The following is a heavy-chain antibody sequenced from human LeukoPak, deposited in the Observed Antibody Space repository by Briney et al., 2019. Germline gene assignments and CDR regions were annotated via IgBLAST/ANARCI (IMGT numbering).Heavy chain of an antibody. V-gene: IGHV1-46*01. J-gene: IGHJ5*02. CDR2: INPSGDNT. D-gene: IGHD3-3*01. CDR3: ARGPHRRTYDRDNWFDP. Sequence: ASVKVSCKASGYTFTSYYMYWVRQAPGQGLEWMGIINPSGDNTNYAQKFQGRVTMTRDMSTTTVYMELSSLRSEDTAVYYCARGPHRRTYDRDNWFDPWGQGTLITVSS. CDR1: GYTFTSYY.